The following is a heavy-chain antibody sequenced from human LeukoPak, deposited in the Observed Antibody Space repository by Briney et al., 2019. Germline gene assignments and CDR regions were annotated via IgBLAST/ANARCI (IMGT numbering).Heavy chain of an antibody. CDR1: GGSIRSYY. V-gene: IGHV4-59*01. D-gene: IGHD6-13*01. J-gene: IGHJ2*01. Sequence: SETLSLTCTVSGGSIRSYYWSWIRQPPGKGLEWIAYIYYSGSTNYNPSLKSRVTISVDTSKNQFSLKLSSVTAADTAVYYCARVYYSNSYDYGYFDLWGGGTLVTVSS. CDR2: IYYSGST. CDR3: ARVYYSNSYDYGYFDL.